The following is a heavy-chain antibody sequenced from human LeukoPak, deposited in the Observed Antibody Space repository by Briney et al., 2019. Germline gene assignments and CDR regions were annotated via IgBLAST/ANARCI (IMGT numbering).Heavy chain of an antibody. Sequence: ASVKVSCKASGGTFSSYAISWVRQAPGQGLEWMGWINPNSGGTNYAQKFQGRVTMTRDTSISTAYMELSRLRSDDTAVYYCARVRYYGSGSRYYYYMDVWGKGTTVTISS. J-gene: IGHJ6*03. D-gene: IGHD3-10*01. CDR2: INPNSGGT. CDR1: GGTFSSYA. CDR3: ARVRYYGSGSRYYYYMDV. V-gene: IGHV1-2*02.